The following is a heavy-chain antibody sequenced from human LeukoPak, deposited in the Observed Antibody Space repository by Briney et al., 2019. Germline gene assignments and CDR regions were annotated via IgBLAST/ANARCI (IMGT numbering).Heavy chain of an antibody. Sequence: SETVSLTCSVSGLPMSSYQWIGVRHSPEKALEWIGCINTKGETSYTSSLKSRVTTSVDTSKSQFSLRLTSVTAADTAVYYCATSNDAKIAPFDHWGQGAPVTVSS. V-gene: IGHV4-4*09. D-gene: IGHD2-21*01. CDR1: GLPMSSYQ. CDR3: ATSNDAKIAPFDH. J-gene: IGHJ4*02. CDR2: INTKGET.